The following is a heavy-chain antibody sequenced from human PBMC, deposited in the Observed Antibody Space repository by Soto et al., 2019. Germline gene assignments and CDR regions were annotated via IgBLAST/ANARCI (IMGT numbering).Heavy chain of an antibody. CDR1: GYTFTSYG. D-gene: IGHD2-2*03. CDR3: ERDGYWSSTSCSNGGLDY. J-gene: IGHJ4*02. Sequence: GASVKVSCKASGYTFTSYGISWVRQSPGQGLEWMGWISAYNGNTNYAQKLQGRVTMTTDTSTSTAYMELRSLRADDTAVYYCERDGYWSSTSCSNGGLDYWGQGTLVTVS. CDR2: ISAYNGNT. V-gene: IGHV1-18*04.